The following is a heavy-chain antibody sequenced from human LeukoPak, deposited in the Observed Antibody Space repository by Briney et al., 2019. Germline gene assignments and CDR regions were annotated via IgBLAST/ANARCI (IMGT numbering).Heavy chain of an antibody. D-gene: IGHD1-26*01. CDR1: GFTFSNYG. V-gene: IGHV3-33*01. J-gene: IGHJ3*02. Sequence: PGRSLRLSCAASGFTFSNYGIHWVRQAPGKGLEWVAVIWYDGSNKYYADSVKGRFTISRDNSKNTLYLQMNSLRAEDTAVYYCARDAEWEFIGNAFDIWGQGTMVTVSS. CDR2: IWYDGSNK. CDR3: ARDAEWEFIGNAFDI.